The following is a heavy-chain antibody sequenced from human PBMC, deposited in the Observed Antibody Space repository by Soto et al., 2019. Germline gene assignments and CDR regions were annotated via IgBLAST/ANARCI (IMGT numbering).Heavy chain of an antibody. CDR1: GGSISSGGYS. CDR3: ARASTTVTTLDY. D-gene: IGHD4-17*01. V-gene: IGHV4-30-2*01. J-gene: IGHJ4*02. Sequence: QLQLQEAGSGLVKPSQTLSLTCAVSGGSISSGGYSWSWIRQPPGTGLEWIGYIYHSGRTYYNPSLKSRVTRSVDRSMNQFSLKLRSVTAADTAVYYCARASTTVTTLDYWGQGTLVTGSS. CDR2: IYHSGRT.